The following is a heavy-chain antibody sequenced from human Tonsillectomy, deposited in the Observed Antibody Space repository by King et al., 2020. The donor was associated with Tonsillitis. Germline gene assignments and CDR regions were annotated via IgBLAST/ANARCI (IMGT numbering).Heavy chain of an antibody. CDR1: GFTFDDYA. CDR3: AKALGEEHLLLGGVYYYYGMDV. D-gene: IGHD2-21*02. J-gene: IGHJ6*02. Sequence: EVQLVESGGGLVQPGRSLRLSCAASGFTFDDYAMHWVRQAPGKGLEWVSGISWNSGSIGYADSVKGRFTISRDNAKNSLYLQMNSLRAEDTALYYCAKALGEEHLLLGGVYYYYGMDVWGQGTTVTVSS. V-gene: IGHV3-9*01. CDR2: ISWNSGSI.